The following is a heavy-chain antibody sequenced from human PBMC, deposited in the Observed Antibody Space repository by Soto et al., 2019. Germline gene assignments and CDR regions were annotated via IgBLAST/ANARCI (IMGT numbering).Heavy chain of an antibody. CDR1: GVTVSSNY. V-gene: IGHV3-66*04. CDR2: IYSGGST. D-gene: IGHD5-18*01. J-gene: IGHJ4*02. Sequence: EVQLVESGGGLVQPGGSLRLSCAASGVTVSSNYMSWVRQAPGKGLEWVSVIYSGGSTYYADSVKGRFTISIDNSKNTLYRQMNSLRGEDTAVYYCARHGYNYGGGYFDYWGQGTLVTVSS. CDR3: ARHGYNYGGGYFDY.